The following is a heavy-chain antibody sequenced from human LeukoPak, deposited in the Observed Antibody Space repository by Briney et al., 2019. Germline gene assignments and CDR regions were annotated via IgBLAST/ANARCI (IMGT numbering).Heavy chain of an antibody. D-gene: IGHD2-2*01. CDR1: GFTFSSYA. V-gene: IGHV3-23*01. CDR3: ARDLVGVPAAIGY. J-gene: IGHJ4*02. CDR2: ITGGGGST. Sequence: QPGGSLRLSCAASGFTFSSYAMSWVRQAPGKGLEWVSGITGGGGSTYYADSVKGRFTISRDNSKNTLYLQMNSLRAEDTAVYHCARDLVGVPAAIGYWGQGTLVTVSS.